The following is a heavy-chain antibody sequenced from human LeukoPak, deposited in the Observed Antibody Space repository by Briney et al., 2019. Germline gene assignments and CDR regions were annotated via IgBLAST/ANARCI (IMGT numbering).Heavy chain of an antibody. V-gene: IGHV4-34*01. CDR3: ARKVVDCSGGSCYSGGFYYYYMDV. CDR1: GGSFSGYY. CDR2: TNHSGST. D-gene: IGHD2-15*01. J-gene: IGHJ6*03. Sequence: SETLSLTCAVYGGSFSGYYWSWIRQPPGKGLEWIGETNHSGSTNYNPSLKSRVTISVDTSKNQFSLKLSSETAADTAVYYCARKVVDCSGGSCYSGGFYYYYMDVWGKGTTVTVSS.